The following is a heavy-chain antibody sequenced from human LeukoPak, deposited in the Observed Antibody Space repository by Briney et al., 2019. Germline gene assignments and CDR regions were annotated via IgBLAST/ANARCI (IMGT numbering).Heavy chain of an antibody. CDR3: ARVGYYDYVWGSYRYHDY. J-gene: IGHJ4*02. D-gene: IGHD3-16*02. CDR1: GGSFSGYY. CDR2: INHSGST. V-gene: IGHV4-34*01. Sequence: SETLSLTCAVYGGSFSGYYWSWIRQPPGKGLEWIGGINHSGSTNYNPSLKSRVTISVDTSKNQFSLKLSSVTAADTAVYYCARVGYYDYVWGSYRYHDYWGQGTLVTVSS.